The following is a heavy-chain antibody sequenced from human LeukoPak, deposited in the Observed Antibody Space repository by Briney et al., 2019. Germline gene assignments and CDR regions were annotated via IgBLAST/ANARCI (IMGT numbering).Heavy chain of an antibody. V-gene: IGHV7-4-1*02. D-gene: IGHD6-13*01. Sequence: GASVKVSCKASGYTFTSYAMNWVRQAPGQGLEWMGWINTNTGNPTYAQGFTGRFVFSLDTSVSTAYLQISSLKAEDTAVYYCARDSEGGAAAGTVIDYWGQGTLVTVSS. CDR3: ARDSEGGAAAGTVIDY. J-gene: IGHJ4*02. CDR2: INTNTGNP. CDR1: GYTFTSYA.